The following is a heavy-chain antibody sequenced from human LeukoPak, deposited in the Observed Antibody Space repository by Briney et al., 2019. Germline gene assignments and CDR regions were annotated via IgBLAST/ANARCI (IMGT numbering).Heavy chain of an antibody. CDR1: GGSFSGYY. Sequence: PSETLSLTCAVYGGSFSGYYWSWIRQPPGKGLEWVGEINHSGTTNYNPSLKSRVTMSVDTSKNQFSLKLNSVTAAVTAAYYCAREGSAVTNFDYWGQGTLVTVSS. D-gene: IGHD3-10*01. CDR3: AREGSAVTNFDY. CDR2: INHSGTT. V-gene: IGHV4-34*01. J-gene: IGHJ4*02.